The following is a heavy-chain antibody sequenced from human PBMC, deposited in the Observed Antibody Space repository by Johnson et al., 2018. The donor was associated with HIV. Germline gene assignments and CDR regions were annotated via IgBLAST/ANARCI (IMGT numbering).Heavy chain of an antibody. CDR2: ISGSGGST. Sequence: VQLVESGGGLVQPGGSLRLSCAASGFTFSSYAMSWVRQAPGKGLECVSAISGSGGSTYYADSVKGRFTISRDTSKNTLYLQMNSLRAEDTAVYYCASRLSYGSWSHRGDAFDIWGQGTMVTVSS. CDR1: GFTFSSYA. J-gene: IGHJ3*02. CDR3: ASRLSYGSWSHRGDAFDI. V-gene: IGHV3-23*04. D-gene: IGHD3-10*01.